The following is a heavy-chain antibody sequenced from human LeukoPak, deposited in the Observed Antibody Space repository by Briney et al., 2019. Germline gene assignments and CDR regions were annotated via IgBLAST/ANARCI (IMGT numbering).Heavy chain of an antibody. V-gene: IGHV3-7*01. CDR1: GFTFSSYW. J-gene: IGHJ4*02. D-gene: IGHD7-27*01. CDR3: ARGPYWGPEPPDY. Sequence: GGSLRLSCAASGFTFSSYWMSWVRQAPGRGLEWVANIKQDGSEKYYVDSVKGRFTISRDNAKNSLYLQMNSLRAEDTAVYYCARGPYWGPEPPDYWGQGTLVTVSS. CDR2: IKQDGSEK.